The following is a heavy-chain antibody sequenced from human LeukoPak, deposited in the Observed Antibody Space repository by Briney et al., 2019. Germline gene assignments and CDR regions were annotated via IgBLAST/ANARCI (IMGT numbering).Heavy chain of an antibody. D-gene: IGHD3-10*01. J-gene: IGHJ5*02. CDR3: ARIGPSGSGSYFFLDP. V-gene: IGHV3-74*01. CDR1: GFTFSSYW. CDR2: IDSDGSGA. Sequence: GGSLRLSCAASGFTFSSYWMHWVRQAPGMGLVWVSRIDSDGSGASYADSVKGRFTISRDNAKNTLYLQMNSLRAEDTAAYYCARIGPSGSGSYFFLDPWGQGTLVTVSS.